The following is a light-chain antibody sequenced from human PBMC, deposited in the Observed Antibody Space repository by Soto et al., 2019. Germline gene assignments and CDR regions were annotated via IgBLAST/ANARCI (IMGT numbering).Light chain of an antibody. CDR3: QQYHADSWT. V-gene: IGKV1-5*03. CDR1: QSIGIW. CDR2: KAS. Sequence: IQMTQSPSTLSASVGDRVAITCRASQSIGIWLARYQQKPGKAPRFLIYKASSLESGVPSRFSGSGYGTEFTLTISSLQPDDFATYYGQQYHADSWTVGQGPKVEIK. J-gene: IGKJ1*01.